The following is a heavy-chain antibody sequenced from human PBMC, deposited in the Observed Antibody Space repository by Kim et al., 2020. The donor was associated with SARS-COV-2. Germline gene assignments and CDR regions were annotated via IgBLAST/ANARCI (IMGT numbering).Heavy chain of an antibody. CDR3: ARRRGKLLKYYYYGMDV. CDR2: INHSGST. D-gene: IGHD3-10*01. CDR1: GGSFSGYY. Sequence: SETLSLSCAVYGGSFSGYYWSWIRQPPGKGLEWIGEINHSGSTNYNPSLKSRVTISVDTSKNQFSLKLSSVTAADTAVYYCARRRGKLLKYYYYGMDVWG. V-gene: IGHV4-34*01. J-gene: IGHJ6*01.